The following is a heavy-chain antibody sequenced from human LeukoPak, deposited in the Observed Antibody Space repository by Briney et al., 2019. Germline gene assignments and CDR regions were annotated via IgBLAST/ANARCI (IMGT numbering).Heavy chain of an antibody. Sequence: GGCLRLSCAASGCSFSSYSMNWVGRAAGRELVGVLYISSSSSTIYYADSVKGRFTISRDNAKNSLYLQMNSLRAEDTAVYYCARGGSYGGVLWG. CDR2: ISSSSSTI. CDR1: GCSFSSYS. CDR3: ARGGSYGGVL. V-gene: IGHV3-48*04. D-gene: IGHD3-16*01. J-gene: IGHJ2*01.